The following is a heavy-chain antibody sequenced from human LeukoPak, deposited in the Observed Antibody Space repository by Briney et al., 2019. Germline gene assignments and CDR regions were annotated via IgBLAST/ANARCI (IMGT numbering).Heavy chain of an antibody. CDR3: ARGYDCYDSSGYIDY. Sequence: GASVKVSCKASGYTFTCYYMHWVRQAPGQGLEWMGRINPNSGGTNYAQKFQGRVTMTRDTSISTAYMELSRLRSDDTAVYYCARGYDCYDSSGYIDYWGQGTLVTVSS. J-gene: IGHJ4*02. CDR2: INPNSGGT. D-gene: IGHD3-22*01. CDR1: GYTFTCYY. V-gene: IGHV1-2*06.